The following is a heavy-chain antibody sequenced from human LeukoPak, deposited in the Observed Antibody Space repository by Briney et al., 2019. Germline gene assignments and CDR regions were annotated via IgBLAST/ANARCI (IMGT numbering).Heavy chain of an antibody. J-gene: IGHJ3*02. CDR2: INPNSGGI. Sequence: GASVKVSCKASGYTFTGYYMHWVRQAPGQGLEWMGWINPNSGGINYAQKFQGRVTMTRDTSISTAYMEVSRLRSDDTAVYYCARAPGGYAFDIWGQGTMVTVSS. CDR1: GYTFTGYY. CDR3: ARAPGGYAFDI. V-gene: IGHV1-2*02.